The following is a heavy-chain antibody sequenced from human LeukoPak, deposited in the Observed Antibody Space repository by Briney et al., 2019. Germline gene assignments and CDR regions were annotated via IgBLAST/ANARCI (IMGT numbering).Heavy chain of an antibody. D-gene: IGHD4-17*01. J-gene: IGHJ4*02. Sequence: SETLSLTCTVSGGSISSGTYYWTWIRQPAGKGLEWIGRISTSGSTSYNPSIKSRLTMSLDTSKNQFSLKLNSVTAADTAVYYCDRSYGDYTILAYWGQGTLVTVSS. V-gene: IGHV4-61*02. CDR2: ISTSGST. CDR3: DRSYGDYTILAY. CDR1: GGSISSGTYY.